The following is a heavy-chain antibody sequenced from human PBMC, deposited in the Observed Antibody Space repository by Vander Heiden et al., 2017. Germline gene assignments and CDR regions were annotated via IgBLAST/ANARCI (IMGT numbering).Heavy chain of an antibody. V-gene: IGHV3-23*01. D-gene: IGHD6-19*01. CDR2: ISGSGGST. Sequence: EVQLLESGGGLVQPGGSLRLSCASAGFTFGSYAMSWVRQAPGKGLEWVSAISGSGGSTYYADSVEGRFTISRDNSKNTLYLQMNSLRAEDTAVYYCAKAPRSSGRIGFDYWGQGTLVTVSS. CDR1: GFTFGSYA. J-gene: IGHJ4*02. CDR3: AKAPRSSGRIGFDY.